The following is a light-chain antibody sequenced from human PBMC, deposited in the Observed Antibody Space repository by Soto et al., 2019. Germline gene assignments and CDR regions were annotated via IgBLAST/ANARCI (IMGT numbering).Light chain of an antibody. CDR3: QQHDILPIT. CDR1: QNLSRYF. Sequence: EVVLTDSPGTLSFSPGDLASLSWRASQNLSRYFLAWYQHKPGQAPRLLISGASRRATGIPDRFSGAGSGTDFTLTISRLEPEDFALYYCQQHDILPITFGQGTRLEIK. J-gene: IGKJ5*01. CDR2: GAS. V-gene: IGKV3-20*01.